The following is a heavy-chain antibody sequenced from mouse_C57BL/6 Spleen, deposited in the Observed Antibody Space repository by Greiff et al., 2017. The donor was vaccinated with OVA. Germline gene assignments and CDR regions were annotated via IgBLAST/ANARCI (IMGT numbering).Heavy chain of an antibody. D-gene: IGHD3-2*02. CDR2: INPSTGGT. V-gene: IGHV1-42*01. CDR3: ARSELRLRRAGFGY. Sequence: EVQLQQSGPELVKPGASVKISCKASGYSFTGYYMNWVKQSPEKSLEWIGEINPSTGGTTYNQKFKAKATLTVDKSSSTAYMQLKSLTSEDSAVYYCARSELRLRRAGFGYWGQGTLVTVSA. CDR1: GYSFTGYY. J-gene: IGHJ3*01.